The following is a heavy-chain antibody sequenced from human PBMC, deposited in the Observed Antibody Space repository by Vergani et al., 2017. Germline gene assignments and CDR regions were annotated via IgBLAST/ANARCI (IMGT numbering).Heavy chain of an antibody. Sequence: QLQLHKSGPGLVKPSETLSLTCTLSGGSISSSSHFWGWLRQTPGKGLEWIGSIYYTGSAYYNPSLKSRVSISVDASKNLFSLKLSSVTAADSAVYYCARHDSGHYDASYYGLDVWGQGTTVTVSS. CDR3: ARHDSGHYDASYYGLDV. CDR2: IYYTGSA. D-gene: IGHD3-16*01. CDR1: GGSISSSSHF. J-gene: IGHJ6*02. V-gene: IGHV4-39*01.